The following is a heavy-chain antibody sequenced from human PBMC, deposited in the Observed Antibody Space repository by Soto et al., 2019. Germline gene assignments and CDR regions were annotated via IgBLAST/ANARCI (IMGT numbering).Heavy chain of an antibody. J-gene: IGHJ6*03. Sequence: ASVKVSCKASGGTFSSYAISWVRQAPGQGLEWMGGIIPIFGTANYAQKFQGRVTITADESTSTAYMELSSLRSEDTAVYYCASRFYADQVPYYYMDVWGKGTTVTVSS. CDR1: GGTFSSYA. V-gene: IGHV1-69*13. CDR3: ASRFYADQVPYYYMDV. CDR2: IIPIFGTA. D-gene: IGHD1-1*01.